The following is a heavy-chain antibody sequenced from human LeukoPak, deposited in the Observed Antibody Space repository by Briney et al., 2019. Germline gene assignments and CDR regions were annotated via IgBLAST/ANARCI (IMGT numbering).Heavy chain of an antibody. V-gene: IGHV1-8*03. CDR1: GYTFTSYD. D-gene: IGHD4-11*01. CDR3: ARGRRLPRWSNYGYHYYYMDV. J-gene: IGHJ6*03. Sequence: GASVKVSCKASGYTFTSYDINWVRQATGQGLEWMGWMNPNSGNTGYAQKFQGRVTITRNTSISTAYMGLSSLRSEDTAVYYCARGRRLPRWSNYGYHYYYMDVWGKGTTVTVSS. CDR2: MNPNSGNT.